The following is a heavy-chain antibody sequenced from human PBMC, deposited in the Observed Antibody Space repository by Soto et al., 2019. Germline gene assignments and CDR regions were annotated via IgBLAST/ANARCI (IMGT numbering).Heavy chain of an antibody. V-gene: IGHV3-15*02. CDR3: VSAVIY. CDR2: IKSHIYGGTE. Sequence: VLLVESGGAFVKPGVSHRLSCAGSGFTFHSDWMNWVRQPPGTGLAWVGRIKSHIYGGTEDYAASVKGRFTIPRDDSTRTLYLQMNSLTIEATAIYYCVSAVIYWGQGTLVTVS. J-gene: IGHJ1*01. D-gene: IGHD2-21*01. CDR1: GFTFHSDW.